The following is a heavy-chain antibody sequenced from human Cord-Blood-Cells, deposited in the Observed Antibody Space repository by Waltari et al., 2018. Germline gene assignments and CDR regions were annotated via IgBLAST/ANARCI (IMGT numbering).Heavy chain of an antibody. CDR3: ARDRNSSSSGPDAFDI. D-gene: IGHD6-6*01. J-gene: IGHJ3*02. V-gene: IGHV1-2*04. Sequence: QVQLVQSGAEVKKPGASVKVSCKASGYTFTGYYMHWVRQAPGQGLEWMGWINPNSGGTNYAQKFQGWVTMTRDTSISTAYMELSRLRSDDTAVYYCARDRNSSSSGPDAFDIWGQGTMVTVSS. CDR2: INPNSGGT. CDR1: GYTFTGYY.